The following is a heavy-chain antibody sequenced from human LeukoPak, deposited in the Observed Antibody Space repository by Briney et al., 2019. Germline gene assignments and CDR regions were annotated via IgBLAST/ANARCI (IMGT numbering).Heavy chain of an antibody. J-gene: IGHJ5*02. CDR2: INHSGSA. V-gene: IGHV4-34*01. D-gene: IGHD1-7*01. CDR3: ARGWGLTGTTNWFDP. CDR1: GGSFSGYY. Sequence: SETLSLTCAVYGGSFSGYYWSWIRQPPGKGLEWSGEINHSGSANYNPSLKSRVTISVDTSKNQFSLKLSSVTAADTAVYYCARGWGLTGTTNWFDPWGQGTLVTVSS.